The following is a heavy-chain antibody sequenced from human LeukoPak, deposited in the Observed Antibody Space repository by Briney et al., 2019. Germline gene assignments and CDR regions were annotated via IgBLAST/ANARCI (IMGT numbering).Heavy chain of an antibody. CDR3: AKDREVWASPYYYYYYGMDV. J-gene: IGHJ6*02. Sequence: PGGSLRLSCAASGFTFSSYGMHWVRQAPGKGLEWVAVISYDGSNKYYADSVKGRFTISRDNSKNTLYLQMNSLRAEDTAVYYCAKDREVWASPYYYYYYGMDVWGQGTTVTVSS. V-gene: IGHV3-30*18. CDR1: GFTFSSYG. D-gene: IGHD3-16*01. CDR2: ISYDGSNK.